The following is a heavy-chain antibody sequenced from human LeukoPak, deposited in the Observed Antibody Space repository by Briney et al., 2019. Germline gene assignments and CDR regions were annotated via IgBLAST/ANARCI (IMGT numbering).Heavy chain of an antibody. Sequence: PSETLSLTCTVSGGSISSYYWSWLRQPPGKGLEWIGYIYYSGSTNYNPSLKSRVTISVDTSKNQFSLKLSSVTAADTAVYYCARDVNWGPPPYYGMDVWGQGTTVTVSS. CDR3: ARDVNWGPPPYYGMDV. CDR1: GGSISSYY. J-gene: IGHJ6*02. V-gene: IGHV4-59*01. CDR2: IYYSGST. D-gene: IGHD7-27*01.